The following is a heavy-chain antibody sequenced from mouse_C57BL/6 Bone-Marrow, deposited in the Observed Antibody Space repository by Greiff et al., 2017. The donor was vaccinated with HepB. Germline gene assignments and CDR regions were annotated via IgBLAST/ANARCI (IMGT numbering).Heavy chain of an antibody. J-gene: IGHJ2*01. V-gene: IGHV1-82*01. CDR1: GYAFSSPW. CDR3: ASWDEFDY. CDR2: IYPGDGDT. D-gene: IGHD4-1*01. Sequence: VQLQQSGPELVKPGASVKISCKASGYAFSSPWMNWVKQRPGKGLEWIGRIYPGDGDTNYNGKFKGKATLTADKSSSTAYMQLSSLTSEDSAVYFCASWDEFDYWGQGTTLTVSS.